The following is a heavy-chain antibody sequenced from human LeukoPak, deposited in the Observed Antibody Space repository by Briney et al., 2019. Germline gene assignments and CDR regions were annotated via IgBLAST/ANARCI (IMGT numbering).Heavy chain of an antibody. V-gene: IGHV4-39*01. CDR1: GGSISSSNCY. Sequence: PSETLSLTCTVSGGSISSSNCYWAWIRQPPGKGLEWLGSIYYSGTTYYNASLKSRVTISVDTAKNQFSLKLSSVTAADTAVYYCARLLCINGVCHFDSWGQGTLVTVSS. D-gene: IGHD2-8*01. CDR3: ARLLCINGVCHFDS. J-gene: IGHJ4*02. CDR2: IYYSGTT.